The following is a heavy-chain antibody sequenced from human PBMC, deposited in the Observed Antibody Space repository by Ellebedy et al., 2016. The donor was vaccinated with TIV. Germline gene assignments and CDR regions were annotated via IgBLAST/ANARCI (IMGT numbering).Heavy chain of an antibody. CDR3: ARVPLTGYAYDH. CDR1: GYTFTSYY. Sequence: AASVKVSCKASGYTFTSYYVHWVRQAPGQGLEWVGWMNPNSGDSNFAPKFQGRATMTRDASISTAYIELSGLRSDDTAVYYCARVPLTGYAYDHWGQGTLVTVSS. CDR2: MNPNSGDS. D-gene: IGHD3-9*01. J-gene: IGHJ4*02. V-gene: IGHV1-2*02.